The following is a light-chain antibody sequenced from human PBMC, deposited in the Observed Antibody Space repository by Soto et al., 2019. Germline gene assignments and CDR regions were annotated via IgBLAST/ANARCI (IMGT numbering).Light chain of an antibody. CDR1: SSDVGGYNY. Sequence: QSVLTQPPSASGSPGQSVTISCTGTSSDVGGYNYVSWYQQHPGKAPKLMIYEVSKRPSGVPDRFSGSKSGNTASLTVSGLQAEEEADYYCSSYAGSNNLVVGGGTKLTVL. CDR2: EVS. CDR3: SSYAGSNNLV. J-gene: IGLJ2*01. V-gene: IGLV2-8*01.